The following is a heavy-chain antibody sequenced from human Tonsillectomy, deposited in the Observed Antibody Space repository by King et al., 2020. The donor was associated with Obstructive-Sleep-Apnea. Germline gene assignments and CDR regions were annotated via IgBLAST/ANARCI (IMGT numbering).Heavy chain of an antibody. CDR1: NVAISTTGSF. CDR3: SRHGQDIHYCEPGSYCKPNIWFDP. V-gene: IGHV4-39*01. J-gene: IGHJ5*02. D-gene: IGHD3-10*01. CDR2: IFYNGNT. Sequence: QLQESGPGLLKPSETLSLTCTVSNVAISTTGSFWGWIRQPPGRGLEWIGSIFYNGNTYYNPSLNSRVTISVDTSKNQFSLKVRSVTAADTALYFCSRHGQDIHYCEPGSYCKPNIWFDPWGQGTLVTVSS.